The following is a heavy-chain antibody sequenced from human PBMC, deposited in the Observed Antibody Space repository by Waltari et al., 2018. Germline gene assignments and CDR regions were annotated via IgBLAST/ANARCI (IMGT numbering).Heavy chain of an antibody. D-gene: IGHD2-2*02. CDR1: GYTFTGYY. CDR3: ARVPGPDPIYYFDY. J-gene: IGHJ4*02. Sequence: QVQLVQSGAEVKKPGASVKVSCKASGYTFTGYYMHWVRQAPGQGLEWMGWINPNSGGTNQAQKFQGRVTMTRETSSSTAYMELSRLRSDDTAVYYCARVPGPDPIYYFDYWGQGTLVTVSS. CDR2: INPNSGGT. V-gene: IGHV1-2*02.